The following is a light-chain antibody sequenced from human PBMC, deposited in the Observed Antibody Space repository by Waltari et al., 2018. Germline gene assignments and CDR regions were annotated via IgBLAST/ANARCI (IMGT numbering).Light chain of an antibody. CDR2: GSS. Sequence: EIVLTQSPGTLSLSPGERVTLSCTASQSISSNYLAWYQQKPAKAPRLLLNGSSNRAPGIANWCSGRGSRTAFSLTGSRLEPDDFAVYYWLQYSSSPWTFGRGTKVEIK. J-gene: IGKJ1*01. V-gene: IGKV3-20*01. CDR1: QSISSNY. CDR3: LQYSSSPWT.